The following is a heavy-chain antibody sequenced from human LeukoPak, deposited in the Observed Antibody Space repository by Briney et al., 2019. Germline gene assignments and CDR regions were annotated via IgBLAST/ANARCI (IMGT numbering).Heavy chain of an antibody. J-gene: IGHJ6*02. Sequence: GESLKISCKGSGYSFATYWIGWVRQMPGKGLEWMGIINPGDSDTTYSPSFQGQVTISADKSISTAYLQWSGLKASDTAMYYCARHEGPRLWLHGYYYYYGMDVWGQGTTVTVSS. CDR3: ARHEGPRLWLHGYYYYYGMDV. D-gene: IGHD5-18*01. CDR2: INPGDSDT. V-gene: IGHV5-51*01. CDR1: GYSFATYW.